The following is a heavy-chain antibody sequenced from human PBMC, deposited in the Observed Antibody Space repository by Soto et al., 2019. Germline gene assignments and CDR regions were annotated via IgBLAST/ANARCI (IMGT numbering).Heavy chain of an antibody. CDR1: GGSISSSSYY. CDR2: IYYSGST. V-gene: IGHV4-39*07. Sequence: PSETLSLTCTVSGGSISSSSYYWGWIRQPPGKGLEWIGSIYYSGSTYYNPSLKNRVTISVDKSKNQFSLTLSFVTAADTAVYYCARDSLTGNYFDPWGQGTLVTVSS. D-gene: IGHD1-7*01. J-gene: IGHJ5*02. CDR3: ARDSLTGNYFDP.